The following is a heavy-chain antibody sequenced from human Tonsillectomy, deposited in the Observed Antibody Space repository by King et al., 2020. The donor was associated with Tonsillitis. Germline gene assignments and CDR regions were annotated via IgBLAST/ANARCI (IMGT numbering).Heavy chain of an antibody. CDR2: IKQDGSEK. D-gene: IGHD1-26*01. CDR1: GFTFSSYW. CDR3: ARARSGSYYPVGFDY. Sequence: VQLVESGGGLVQPGGSLRLSCAASGFTFSSYWMSWVRQAPGKGLEWVANIKQDGSEKYYVDSVKGRFTISRDNAKNSLYLQMNSLRAEDTAVYYCARARSGSYYPVGFDYWGQGTLVTVSS. J-gene: IGHJ4*02. V-gene: IGHV3-7*03.